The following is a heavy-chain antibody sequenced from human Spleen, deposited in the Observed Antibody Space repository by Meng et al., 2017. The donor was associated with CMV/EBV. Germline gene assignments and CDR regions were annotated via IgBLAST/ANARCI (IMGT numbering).Heavy chain of an antibody. CDR1: GGSISSSSYY. CDR2: IYYSWST. D-gene: IGHD4-17*01. Sequence: SETLSLTCTVSGGSISSSSYYWGWIRQPPGKGLEWVGSIYYSWSTYYNPSLKSRVTISVDTSKNQFSLKLSSVTAADTAVYYCARQGESDYGDLFDYWGQGTLVTVSS. CDR3: ARQGESDYGDLFDY. V-gene: IGHV4-39*01. J-gene: IGHJ4*02.